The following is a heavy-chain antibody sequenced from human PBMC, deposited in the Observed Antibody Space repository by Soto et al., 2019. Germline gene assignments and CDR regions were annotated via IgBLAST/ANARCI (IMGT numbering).Heavy chain of an antibody. Sequence: PGGSLRLSCAASGFTVSSNYMSWVRQAPGKGLEWVSVIYSGGSTYYADSVKGRFTISRDNSKNTLYLQMNSLRAEDTAVYYCARDPTGRYYFDYWGQGTLVTVSS. J-gene: IGHJ4*02. V-gene: IGHV3-66*01. CDR2: IYSGGST. CDR1: GFTVSSNY. CDR3: ARDPTGRYYFDY.